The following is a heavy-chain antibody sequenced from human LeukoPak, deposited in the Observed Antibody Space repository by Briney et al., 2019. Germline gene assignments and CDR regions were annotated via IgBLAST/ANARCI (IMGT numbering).Heavy chain of an antibody. CDR2: IRSSSSYI. CDR3: AKGLRTGVGPYMGYHYYMDV. D-gene: IGHD3-16*01. V-gene: IGHV3-21*04. CDR1: GFTSSSYS. Sequence: GGSLRLSCAASGFTSSSYSMNWVRQAPGKGLEWVSSIRSSSSYIYYADSVKGRFTISRDNAKNSLYLQMNSLRDEDTGVYYCAKGLRTGVGPYMGYHYYMDVWGKGATVTVSS. J-gene: IGHJ6*03.